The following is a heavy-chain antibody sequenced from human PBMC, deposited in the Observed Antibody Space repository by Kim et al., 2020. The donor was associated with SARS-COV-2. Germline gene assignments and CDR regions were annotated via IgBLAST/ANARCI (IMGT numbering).Heavy chain of an antibody. Sequence: GGSLRLSCAASGFTFSSYAMSWVRQAPGKGLEWVSAISGSGGSTYYADSVKGRFTISRDNSKNTLYLQMNSLRAEDTAVYYCAKVGNDYGDYVGLPFDPWGQGTLVTVSS. CDR3: AKVGNDYGDYVGLPFDP. V-gene: IGHV3-23*01. J-gene: IGHJ5*02. CDR1: GFTFSSYA. CDR2: ISGSGGST. D-gene: IGHD4-17*01.